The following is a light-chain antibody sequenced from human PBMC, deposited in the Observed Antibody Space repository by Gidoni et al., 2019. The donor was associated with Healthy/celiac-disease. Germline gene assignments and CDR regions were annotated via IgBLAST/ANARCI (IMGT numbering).Light chain of an antibody. CDR2: DAS. CDR3: QQRSNWPS. Sequence: DIVLTQSPATLSWSPGERATLSCSASQSVSSYLAWYQQKPGQAPRLLIYDASNRATGIPARFSGSGSGTDFTLTISSLEPEDFAVYYCQQRSNWPSFGQGTKLEIK. J-gene: IGKJ2*01. CDR1: QSVSSY. V-gene: IGKV3-11*01.